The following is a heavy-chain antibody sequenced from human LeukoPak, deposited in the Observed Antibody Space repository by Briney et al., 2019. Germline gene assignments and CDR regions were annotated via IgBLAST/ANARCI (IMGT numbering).Heavy chain of an antibody. CDR1: GFTFSSYA. J-gene: IGHJ6*03. Sequence: PGGSLRLSCAASGFTFSSYAMHWVRQAPGKGLEYVSAISSNGGSTYYANSVKGRFTISRDNSKNTLYLQMGSLRAEDMAVYYCARALYHYYYMDVWGKGTTVTVSS. CDR3: ARALYHYYYMDV. CDR2: ISSNGGST. V-gene: IGHV3-64*01.